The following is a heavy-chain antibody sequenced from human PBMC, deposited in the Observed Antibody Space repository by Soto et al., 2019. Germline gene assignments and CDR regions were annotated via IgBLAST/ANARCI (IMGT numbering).Heavy chain of an antibody. V-gene: IGHV3-30-3*01. CDR1: GFTFSSYA. CDR3: ARNPISSIAAAAVVAFDI. CDR2: ISYDGSNK. Sequence: GGSLRLSCAASGFTFSSYAMHWVRQAPGKGLEWVAVISYDGSNKYYADSVKGRFTISRDNSKNTLYLQMNSLRAEDTAVYYCARNPISSIAAAAVVAFDIWGQGTMVTVSS. J-gene: IGHJ3*02. D-gene: IGHD6-13*01.